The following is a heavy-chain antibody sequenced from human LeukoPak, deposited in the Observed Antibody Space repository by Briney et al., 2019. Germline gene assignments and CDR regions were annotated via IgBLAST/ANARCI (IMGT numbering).Heavy chain of an antibody. CDR1: GYTFTGYY. CDR3: ARVPGYYYDSSGYYYPRGAFDI. J-gene: IGHJ3*02. V-gene: IGHV1-2*02. CDR2: INPNSGGT. Sequence: GASVKVSCKASGYTFTGYYMHWVRQAPGQGLEWMGWINPNSGGTNYAQKFQGRVTMTRDTSISTAYMELSRLRSDDTAVYYCARVPGYYYDSSGYYYPRGAFDIWGQGTMVTVSS. D-gene: IGHD3-22*01.